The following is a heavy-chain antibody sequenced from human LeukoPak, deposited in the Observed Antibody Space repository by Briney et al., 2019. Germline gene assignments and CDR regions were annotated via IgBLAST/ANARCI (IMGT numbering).Heavy chain of an antibody. D-gene: IGHD5-12*01. CDR2: FYSGGST. V-gene: IGHV4-4*07. Sequence: SETLSLTCTVSGGSISSYYWSWIRQPAGKGLEWIGRFYSGGSTDYNPSIKSRVTMSVDTSKNQFSLKLSSVIAADTAVYYCARVYSGYDLPGSLANYYFDYWGQGTLVTVSS. J-gene: IGHJ4*02. CDR1: GGSISSYY. CDR3: ARVYSGYDLPGSLANYYFDY.